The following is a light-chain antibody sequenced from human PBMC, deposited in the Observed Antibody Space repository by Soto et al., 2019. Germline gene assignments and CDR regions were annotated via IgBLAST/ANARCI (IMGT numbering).Light chain of an antibody. J-gene: IGLJ2*01. Sequence: QPVLTQPPSVSGAPGQRVTISCTGSSSNIGAGYDVHWYQQLPGTAPKLLIYGNSNRPSGVPDRFSGSKSGTSSSLAITGLQAEDEADDYGQSYDSSLSGSVVFGGGTKVTVL. V-gene: IGLV1-40*01. CDR3: QSYDSSLSGSVV. CDR1: SSNIGAGYD. CDR2: GNS.